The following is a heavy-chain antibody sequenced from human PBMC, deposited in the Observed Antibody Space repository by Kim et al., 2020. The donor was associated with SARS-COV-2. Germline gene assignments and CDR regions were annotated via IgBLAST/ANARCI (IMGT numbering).Heavy chain of an antibody. CDR1: GFTFSSYG. D-gene: IGHD3-16*01. CDR2: ISYDGSNK. V-gene: IGHV3-30*18. J-gene: IGHJ6*01. CDR3: AKDLRRLPSGDHYYYGM. Sequence: GGSLRLSCAASGFTFSSYGMHWVRQAPGKGLEWVAVISYDGSNKYYADSVKGRFTISRDNSKNTLYLQMNSLRAEDTAVYYCAKDLRRLPSGDHYYYGM.